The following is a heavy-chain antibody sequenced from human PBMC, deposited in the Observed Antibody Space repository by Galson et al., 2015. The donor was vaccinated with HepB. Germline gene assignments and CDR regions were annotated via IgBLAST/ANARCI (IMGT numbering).Heavy chain of an antibody. Sequence: SCKASGGTFSSYAISWVRQAPGQGLEWMGGIIPIFGTANYAQKFQGRVTITRDTSASTAYMELSSLRSEDTAVYYCARDGPGYARKGRPYYYYYYMDVWGKGTTVTVSS. CDR2: IIPIFGTA. V-gene: IGHV1-69*05. CDR1: GGTFSSYA. J-gene: IGHJ6*03. CDR3: ARDGPGYARKGRPYYYYYYMDV. D-gene: IGHD5-12*01.